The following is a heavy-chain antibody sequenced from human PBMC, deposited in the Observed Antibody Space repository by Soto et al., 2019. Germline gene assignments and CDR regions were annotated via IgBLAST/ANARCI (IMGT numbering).Heavy chain of an antibody. CDR1: GGSISSSSYY. CDR3: ASRMEVSSTSYFDY. J-gene: IGHJ4*02. D-gene: IGHD2-2*01. Sequence: SETLSLTCTVSGGSISSSSYYWGWIRQPPGKGLEWIGSIYYSGSTYYNPSLKSRVTISVDTSKNQFSLKLSSVTAADTAVYYCASRMEVSSTSYFDYWGQGTLVTVSS. V-gene: IGHV4-39*01. CDR2: IYYSGST.